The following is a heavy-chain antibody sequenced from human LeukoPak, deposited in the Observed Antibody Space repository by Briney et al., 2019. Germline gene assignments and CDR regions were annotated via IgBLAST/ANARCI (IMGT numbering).Heavy chain of an antibody. D-gene: IGHD4-17*01. CDR1: GGSISSSSYY. CDR2: IYYSGST. V-gene: IGHV4-39*07. J-gene: IGHJ4*02. CDR3: ARDLTTVTPDY. Sequence: PETLSLTCTVSGGSISSSSYYWGWIRQPPGKGLEWIGSIYYSGSTYYNPSLKSRVTISVDTSKNQFSLKLSSVTAADTAVYYCARDLTTVTPDYWGQGTLVTVSS.